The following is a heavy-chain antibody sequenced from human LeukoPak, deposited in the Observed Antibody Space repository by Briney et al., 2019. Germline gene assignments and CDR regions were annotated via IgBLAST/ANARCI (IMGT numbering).Heavy chain of an antibody. J-gene: IGHJ4*02. CDR3: ARDWHCSGGSCYSFDY. CDR2: ISSSSSYI. Sequence: GGSLRLSCVASGFTFSSYSMNWVRQAPGKGLEWVSSISSSSSYIYYADSVKGRFTISRDNAKNSLYLQMNSLRAEDTAVYYCARDWHCSGGSCYSFDYWGQGTLVTVSS. CDR1: GFTFSSYS. V-gene: IGHV3-21*01. D-gene: IGHD2-15*01.